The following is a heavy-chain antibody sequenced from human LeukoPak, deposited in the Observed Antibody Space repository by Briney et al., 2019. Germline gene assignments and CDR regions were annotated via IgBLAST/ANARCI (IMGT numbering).Heavy chain of an antibody. Sequence: GASVKVSCKASGYMFPVSGITWVRQAPGQGLEWMGSIRVHNGDTNYAQKFQGRLTMTTDTSATTAYMELRSLKSDDTAVYYCARDRYDVGVAFDFWGQGTMVTVSS. CDR3: ARDRYDVGVAFDF. V-gene: IGHV1-18*01. CDR2: IRVHNGDT. J-gene: IGHJ3*01. D-gene: IGHD3-9*01. CDR1: GYMFPVSG.